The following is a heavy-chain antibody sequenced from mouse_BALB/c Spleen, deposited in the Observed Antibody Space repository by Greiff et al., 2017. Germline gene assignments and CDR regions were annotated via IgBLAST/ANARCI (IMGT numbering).Heavy chain of an antibody. CDR3: ARIFYRYDEEGAMDY. J-gene: IGHJ4*01. Sequence: VKLQESGPGLVQPSQSLSITCTVSGFSLTSYGVHWVRQSPGKGLEWLGVIWSGGSTDYNAAFISRLSISKDNSKSQVFFKMNSLQANDTAIYYCARIFYRYDEEGAMDYWGQGTSVTVSS. CDR2: IWSGGST. D-gene: IGHD2-14*01. V-gene: IGHV2-2*02. CDR1: GFSLTSYG.